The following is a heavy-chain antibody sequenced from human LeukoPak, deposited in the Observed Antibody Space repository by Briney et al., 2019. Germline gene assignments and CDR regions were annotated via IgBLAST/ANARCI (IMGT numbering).Heavy chain of an antibody. J-gene: IGHJ6*03. Sequence: SETLSLTCTVSGGSISSYYWSWIRQPAGKGLEWIGRIYTSGSTNYNPSLKSRVTMSVDTSKNQFSLKLSSVTAADTAVYYCARVYTIFGGAYYMDVWGKGTTVTVSS. CDR3: ARVYTIFGGAYYMDV. V-gene: IGHV4-4*07. D-gene: IGHD3-3*01. CDR2: IYTSGST. CDR1: GGSISSYY.